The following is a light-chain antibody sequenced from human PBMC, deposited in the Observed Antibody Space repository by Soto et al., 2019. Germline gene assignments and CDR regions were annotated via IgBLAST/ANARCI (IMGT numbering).Light chain of an antibody. CDR3: QMHNSAPFS. Sequence: DIQMTQYPSSMSASVGDRVTITCRASQAISNYVAWYQQRPGKVPKLLIYTASTLQSGVPSRFSGSGSGTDFTLTISSLQPEDVATYYCQMHNSAPFSFGPGTKVDIK. J-gene: IGKJ3*01. CDR2: TAS. V-gene: IGKV1-27*01. CDR1: QAISNY.